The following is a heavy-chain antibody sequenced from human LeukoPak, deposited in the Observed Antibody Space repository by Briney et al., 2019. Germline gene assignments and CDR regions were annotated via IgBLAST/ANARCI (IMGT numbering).Heavy chain of an antibody. J-gene: IGHJ4*02. V-gene: IGHV1-2*02. CDR2: INPDSGAT. CDR1: GYTFTGYY. Sequence: ASVKVSCKASGYTFTGYYMHWVRQAPGQGLEWMGWINPDSGATNYAQNFQGRVTMTRDTSITTAYMELSRLRSDDTAVYYCARDGNEAVAGTGAIVYWGQGTLVTVSP. D-gene: IGHD6-19*01. CDR3: ARDGNEAVAGTGAIVY.